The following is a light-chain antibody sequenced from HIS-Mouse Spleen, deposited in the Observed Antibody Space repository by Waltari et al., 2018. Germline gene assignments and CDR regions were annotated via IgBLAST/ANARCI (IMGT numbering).Light chain of an antibody. CDR3: CSYAGSYTLV. CDR2: EGS. J-gene: IGLJ2*01. CDR1: SSDVGSYNL. Sequence: QSALTQPASVSGSPGQSITISCTGTSSDVGSYNLVSWYQQHPGKAPKLMIYEGSKRPSGVSNRFSGSKSGNTASLTISGLQAEDEADYYCCSYAGSYTLVFGGGTKLTVL. V-gene: IGLV2-23*01.